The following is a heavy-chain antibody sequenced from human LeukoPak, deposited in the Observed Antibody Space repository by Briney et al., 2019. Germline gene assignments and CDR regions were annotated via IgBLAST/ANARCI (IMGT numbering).Heavy chain of an antibody. CDR1: GFTFSSYS. J-gene: IGHJ4*02. CDR2: ISSSSCYI. V-gene: IGHV3-21*01. Sequence: GGSLRLSCAASGFTFSSYSMNWVRQAPGKGLEWVSSISSSSCYIYYADSVKGRFTISRDNAKNSLYLQMNSLRAEDTAVYYCARASDSSGYYYANFDYWGQGTLVTVSS. D-gene: IGHD3-22*01. CDR3: ARASDSSGYYYANFDY.